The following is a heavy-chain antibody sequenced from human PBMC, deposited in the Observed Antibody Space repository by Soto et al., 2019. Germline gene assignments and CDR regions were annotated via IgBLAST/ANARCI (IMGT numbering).Heavy chain of an antibody. D-gene: IGHD3-10*01. J-gene: IGHJ5*02. Sequence: QLQLQESGPGLVKPSETLSLTCTVSGGSISSSSYYWGWIRQPPGKGLEWIGSIYYSGSTYYNPFLKSRVTISVDTSKNQFSLKLSSVTAADTAVYYCARRTMVRGVIISWFDPWGQGTLVTVSS. CDR3: ARRTMVRGVIISWFDP. CDR1: GGSISSSSYY. CDR2: IYYSGST. V-gene: IGHV4-39*01.